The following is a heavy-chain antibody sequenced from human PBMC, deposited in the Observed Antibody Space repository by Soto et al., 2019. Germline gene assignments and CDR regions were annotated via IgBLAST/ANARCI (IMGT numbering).Heavy chain of an antibody. J-gene: IGHJ1*01. CDR3: AGLGNYYDSRAGYFQH. Sequence: ASVKVSCKASGYTFTGFYIHWVRQAPGQGLEWMGWINPHSGGTNYPQKFQGRVTMTRDTSISTAHMELSRLRSDDTAVYYCAGLGNYYDSRAGYFQHWGQGTLVTVSS. V-gene: IGHV1-2*02. CDR2: INPHSGGT. CDR1: GYTFTGFY. D-gene: IGHD3-22*01.